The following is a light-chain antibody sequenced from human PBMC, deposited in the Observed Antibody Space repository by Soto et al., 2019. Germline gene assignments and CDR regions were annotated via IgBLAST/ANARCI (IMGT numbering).Light chain of an antibody. CDR3: QQRNTWPLT. J-gene: IGKJ4*01. CDR2: DAS. Sequence: EIVLTQSPATLSLSPGERATLSCRSSQGVSSSLAWYQQKPGQAPRLLIYDASKRAAGIPARFSGSGSGTDFALTISSLEPEDFEVYYCQQRNTWPLTFGGGTKVEIK. CDR1: QGVSSS. V-gene: IGKV3D-11*01.